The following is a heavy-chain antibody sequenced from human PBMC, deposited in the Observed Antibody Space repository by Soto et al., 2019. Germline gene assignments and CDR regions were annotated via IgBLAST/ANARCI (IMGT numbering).Heavy chain of an antibody. J-gene: IGHJ4*02. CDR3: ARGDSGYDPPDY. D-gene: IGHD5-12*01. CDR2: IYYSGST. V-gene: IGHV4-59*01. CDR1: GGSISSDY. Sequence: ETLSLTCTVSGGSISSDYWSWIRQPPGKGLEWIGYIYYSGSTNYNPSLKSRVTISVDTSKNQFSLKLSSVTAADTAVYYCARGDSGYDPPDYWGQGTLVTVSS.